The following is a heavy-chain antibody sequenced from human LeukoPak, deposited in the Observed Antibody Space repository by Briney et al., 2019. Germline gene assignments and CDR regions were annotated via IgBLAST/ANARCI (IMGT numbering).Heavy chain of an antibody. V-gene: IGHV1-18*01. CDR3: ARGGSLWFGDPIDDY. D-gene: IGHD3-10*01. CDR2: ISAYNGNT. CDR1: GYTFTSYG. Sequence: ASVKVSCKASGYTFTSYGISWVRQAPGQGLEWMGWISAYNGNTNYAQKLRGRVTMTTDTSTSTAYMELRSLRSDDTAVYYCARGGSLWFGDPIDDYWGQGTLVTVSS. J-gene: IGHJ4*02.